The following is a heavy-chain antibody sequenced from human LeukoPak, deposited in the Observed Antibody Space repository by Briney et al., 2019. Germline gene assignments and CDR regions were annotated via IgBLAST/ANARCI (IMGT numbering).Heavy chain of an antibody. D-gene: IGHD4-23*01. V-gene: IGHV3-74*01. CDR1: GFTFSSYC. CDR2: IATDGSGT. Sequence: GGSLRLSCAASGFTFSSYCMHWVRQVPGKGLGWVSRIATDGSGTTYADYVKGRFTISRDNAENTLYLQMNSLRAEDTAVYYCARDKYGGNSNAFDIWGQGTLGTVSS. CDR3: ARDKYGGNSNAFDI. J-gene: IGHJ3*02.